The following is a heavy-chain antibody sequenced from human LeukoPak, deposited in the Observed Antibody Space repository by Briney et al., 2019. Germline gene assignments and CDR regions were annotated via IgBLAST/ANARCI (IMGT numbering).Heavy chain of an antibody. CDR3: ARASYYYDTTGLGAVDI. CDR1: GFTFNDHA. D-gene: IGHD3-22*01. V-gene: IGHV3-9*01. CDR2: INWNSDNI. J-gene: IGHJ3*02. Sequence: GGSLRLTCAASGFTFNDHAMYWVRQAPGKGLEWVSGINWNSDNIGYADSVKGRFTISRDDAKKSLFLQMNSLRTEDTALYYCARASYYYDTTGLGAVDIWGQGTMVTVSS.